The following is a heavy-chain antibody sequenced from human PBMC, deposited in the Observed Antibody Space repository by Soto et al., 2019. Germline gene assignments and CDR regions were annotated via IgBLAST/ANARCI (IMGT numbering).Heavy chain of an antibody. CDR2: IDPSDSYT. D-gene: IGHD3-22*01. CDR3: ARQGEYYYDSSGYTLDY. V-gene: IGHV5-10-1*01. Sequence: SGESLKISCKGSGYSFTSYWISWVRQMPGKGLEWMGRIDPSDSYTNYSPSFQGHVTISADKSISTAYLQWSSLKASDTAMYYCARQGEYYYDSSGYTLDYWGQGTLVTVSS. CDR1: GYSFTSYW. J-gene: IGHJ4*02.